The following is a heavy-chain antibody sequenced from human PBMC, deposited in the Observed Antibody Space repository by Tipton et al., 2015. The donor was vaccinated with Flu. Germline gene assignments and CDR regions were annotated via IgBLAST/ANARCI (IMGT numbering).Heavy chain of an antibody. J-gene: IGHJ4*02. V-gene: IGHV4-59*01. CDR3: ARQAGNGHLYYFDS. CDR1: GGSISSYY. CDR2: IYYSGST. Sequence: TLSLTCTVSGGSISSYYWSWIRQPPGKGLEWIGYIYYSGSTNYNPSLKSRVTISVDTSKNQFSLKLSSMTAADSAVYSCARQAGNGHLYYFDSWGQGILVTVSS. D-gene: IGHD1-1*01.